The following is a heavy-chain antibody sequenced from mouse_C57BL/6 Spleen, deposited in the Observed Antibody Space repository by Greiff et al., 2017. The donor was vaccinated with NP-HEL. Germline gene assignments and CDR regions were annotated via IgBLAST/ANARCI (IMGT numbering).Heavy chain of an antibody. CDR3: ARDYDQAWFAY. CDR2: IHPNSGST. D-gene: IGHD2-4*01. V-gene: IGHV1-64*01. CDR1: GYTFTSYW. Sequence: VQLQQSGAELVKPGASVKLSCKASGYTFTSYWMHWVKQRPGQGLEWIGMIHPNSGSTNYNEKFKSKATLTVDKSSSTAYMQLSSLTSEDSAVYYCARDYDQAWFAYWGQGTLVTVSA. J-gene: IGHJ3*01.